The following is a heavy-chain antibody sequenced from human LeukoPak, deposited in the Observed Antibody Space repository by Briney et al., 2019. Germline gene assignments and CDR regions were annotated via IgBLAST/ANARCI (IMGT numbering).Heavy chain of an antibody. Sequence: GGSLRLSCAASGSTFSSYAMSWVRQAPGKGLEWVSAISGSGGSTYYADSVKGRFTISRDNSKNTLYLQMNSLRAEDTAVYYCAKDMGYSSSWFDAFDIWGQGAMVTVSS. J-gene: IGHJ3*02. D-gene: IGHD6-13*01. CDR3: AKDMGYSSSWFDAFDI. CDR2: ISGSGGST. V-gene: IGHV3-23*01. CDR1: GSTFSSYA.